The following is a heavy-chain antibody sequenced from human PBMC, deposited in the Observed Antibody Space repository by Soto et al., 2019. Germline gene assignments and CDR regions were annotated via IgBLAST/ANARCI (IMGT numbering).Heavy chain of an antibody. D-gene: IGHD6-13*01. Sequence: PGESLKISCKGSGYSFTSYCIGWVRQMPGRGLEWMGIIYPGDSDTRYSPSFQGQVTISADKSISTAYLQWSSLKASDTAMYYCARPRYSSSWYLFDYWGQGTLVTVSS. CDR1: GYSFTSYC. CDR2: IYPGDSDT. V-gene: IGHV5-51*01. CDR3: ARPRYSSSWYLFDY. J-gene: IGHJ4*02.